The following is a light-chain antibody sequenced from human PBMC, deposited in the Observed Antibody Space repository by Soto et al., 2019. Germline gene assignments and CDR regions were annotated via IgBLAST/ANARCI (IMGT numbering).Light chain of an antibody. Sequence: EIVLTQSPGTLSLSPGERATLSCRASQIVRSNYVAWYQHKPGQAPSLLIYGASNRAIGIPDRFSGSGSGTDFTLTISRLEPDDFAVYFCHQYGTSKTFRQGTKVEIK. CDR3: HQYGTSKT. CDR1: QIVRSNY. J-gene: IGKJ1*01. CDR2: GAS. V-gene: IGKV3-20*01.